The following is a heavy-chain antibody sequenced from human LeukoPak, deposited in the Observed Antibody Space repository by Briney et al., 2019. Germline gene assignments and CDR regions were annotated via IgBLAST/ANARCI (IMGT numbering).Heavy chain of an antibody. D-gene: IGHD1-26*01. CDR1: GYTFTSYD. J-gene: IGHJ4*02. V-gene: IGHV1-8*01. Sequence: GASVKVSCKASGYTFTSYDINWVRQATGQGLEWMGWMNPNSGNTGYAQKFQGRVTITRNTSTTTTYMELSSLRSEDTAVYYCTRLYGSADYWGQGTLVTVSS. CDR3: TRLYGSADY. CDR2: MNPNSGNT.